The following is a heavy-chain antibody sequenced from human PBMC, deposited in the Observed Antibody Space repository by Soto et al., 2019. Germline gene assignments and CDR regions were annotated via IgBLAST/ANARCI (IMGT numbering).Heavy chain of an antibody. Sequence: QVQLQESGPGLVKPSQTLSLTCTVSGGSISSGDYYWSWLRQPPGKGLEWIGYIYYSGSTYYNPSLKSRVTISVDTSKNQFSLKLSSVTAADTAVYYCARESLIRDDSSGHLDYWGQGTLVTVS. CDR3: ARESLIRDDSSGHLDY. CDR2: IYYSGST. J-gene: IGHJ4*02. D-gene: IGHD3-22*01. V-gene: IGHV4-30-4*01. CDR1: GGSISSGDYY.